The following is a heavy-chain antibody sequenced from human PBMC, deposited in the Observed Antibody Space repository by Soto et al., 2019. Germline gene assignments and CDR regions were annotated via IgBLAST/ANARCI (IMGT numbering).Heavy chain of an antibody. V-gene: IGHV1-69*06. CDR1: GDTFNNYV. CDR3: AGRCDSTTCLGHFDY. D-gene: IGHD2-2*01. CDR2: ILPIFATA. J-gene: IGHJ4*02. Sequence: QVQLVQSGAEVKKPGSSVKVSCKASGDTFNNYVVNWVRQAPGQGLEWLGGILPIFATANYAQKFQGRVTITADKSKSTEYMELTSLRSEDTAVYYCAGRCDSTTCLGHFDYWGQGTLVTVAS.